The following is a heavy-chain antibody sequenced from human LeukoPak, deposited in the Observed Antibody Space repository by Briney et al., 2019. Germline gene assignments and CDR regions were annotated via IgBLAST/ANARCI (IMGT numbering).Heavy chain of an antibody. J-gene: IGHJ3*01. CDR1: GFTFSTYG. V-gene: IGHV3-33*01. CDR3: ARAVGPFDF. Sequence: GGSLRLSCAASGFTFSTYGMHWVRQAPGKGLEWVAVIWYDGSIKYYGDSVKGRFTTSRDNSKNTLYLQMNSLRAEDTAMYYCARAVGPFDFWGPGTLVIVSS. CDR2: IWYDGSIK.